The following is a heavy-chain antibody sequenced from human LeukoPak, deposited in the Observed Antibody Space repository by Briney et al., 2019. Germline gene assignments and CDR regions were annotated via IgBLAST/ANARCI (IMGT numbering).Heavy chain of an antibody. J-gene: IGHJ4*02. CDR1: GFTFSTYS. Sequence: GGSLRLSCAASGFTFSTYSMHWVRQAPGKGLEWVSSIRSGSTYINYADSVKGRFTISRDDAKNSLYLQMNSLRAEDTAVYYCARDGFFDYWGQGTLVTVSS. D-gene: IGHD5-12*01. CDR3: ARDGFFDY. V-gene: IGHV3-21*01. CDR2: IRSGSTYI.